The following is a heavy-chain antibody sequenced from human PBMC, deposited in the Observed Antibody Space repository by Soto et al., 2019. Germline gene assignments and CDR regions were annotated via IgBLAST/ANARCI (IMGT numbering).Heavy chain of an antibody. Sequence: EVQLVETGGGLIQPGGSLRLSCAASGFTVSSNYMSWVRQAPGKGLEWVSVIYSGGSTYYADSVKGRSTISRDNSKNTLYLHMNSLRAEDTAVYYCARRYSSGNWFDPWGQGTLVTVSS. CDR1: GFTVSSNY. CDR2: IYSGGST. CDR3: ARRYSSGNWFDP. J-gene: IGHJ5*02. D-gene: IGHD6-25*01. V-gene: IGHV3-53*02.